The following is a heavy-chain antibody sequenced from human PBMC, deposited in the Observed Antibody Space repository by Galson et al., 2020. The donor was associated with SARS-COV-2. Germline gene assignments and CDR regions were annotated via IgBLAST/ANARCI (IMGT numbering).Heavy chain of an antibody. D-gene: IGHD1-26*01. CDR3: TRDVSGGASDI. CDR1: GFTFTNYA. Sequence: GGSLRLSCAASGFTFTNYAMHWVRQAPGKGLEWLTVISHDGKIQVYADSVKGRFTISRDNSGNMVFLQIVSLRPDDTALYYCTRDVSGGASDIWDQGTMVTVSS. V-gene: IGHV3-30*04. J-gene: IGHJ3*02. CDR2: ISHDGKIQ.